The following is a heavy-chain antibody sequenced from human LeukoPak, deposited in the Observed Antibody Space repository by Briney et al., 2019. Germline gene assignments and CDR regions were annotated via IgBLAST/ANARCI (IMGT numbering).Heavy chain of an antibody. D-gene: IGHD6-13*01. V-gene: IGHV3-48*01. J-gene: IGHJ5*02. CDR3: AKVPRQHDNWFDP. Sequence: GGSLRLSCAASGFTFSSHSMNWVRQAPGKGLEWVSYISSGSTIIHYADSVKGRFTISRDDAKNSLYLQMNSLRAEDTAVYYCAKVPRQHDNWFDPWGQGTLVAVSS. CDR2: ISSGSTII. CDR1: GFTFSSHS.